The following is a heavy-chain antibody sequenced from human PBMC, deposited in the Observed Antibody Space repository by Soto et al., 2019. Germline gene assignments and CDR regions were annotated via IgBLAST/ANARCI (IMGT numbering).Heavy chain of an antibody. V-gene: IGHV3-23*01. CDR1: GLTFSSLA. CDR2: VEINSGRT. J-gene: IGHJ4*02. Sequence: GGSLRLSCAASGLTFSSLAMSWVRQAPGKGLEWVSSVEINSGRTYYADSVKGRFTVSRDRSKNTLYLQLNSLRGEDTAVYFCANIPVTEPQYYFDFWGQGTQVAVSS. CDR3: ANIPVTEPQYYFDF. D-gene: IGHD1-26*01.